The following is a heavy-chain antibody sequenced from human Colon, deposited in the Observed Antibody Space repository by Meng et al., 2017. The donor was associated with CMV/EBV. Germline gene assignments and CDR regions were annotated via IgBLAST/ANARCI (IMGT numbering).Heavy chain of an antibody. J-gene: IGHJ4*02. CDR1: GFTFSTSG. CDR2: IHYEGRYK. D-gene: IGHD3-16*01. CDR3: ASEWGTSGY. Sequence: GGSLRLSCAASGFTFSTSGMHWVRQAPGKGLEWVAFIHYEGRYKYYADSVEGRFTISRDNAKNSLSLQMNSLRAEDTAMYYCASEWGTSGYWGQGTLVTVSS. V-gene: IGHV3-30*02.